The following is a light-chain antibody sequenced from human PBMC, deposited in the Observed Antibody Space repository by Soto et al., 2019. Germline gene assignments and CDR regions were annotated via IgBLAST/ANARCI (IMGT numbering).Light chain of an antibody. Sequence: EIVMTQSPATLSVSPGERATLSCRASQSVSSNLAWYQQKPGQAPTLLIYGASARATGIPARFSGSGSWTDFTLTISSLQSEYCAVYYCQHYNNWPFTFGQGTKLEI. CDR2: GAS. CDR1: QSVSSN. J-gene: IGKJ2*01. V-gene: IGKV3-15*01. CDR3: QHYNNWPFT.